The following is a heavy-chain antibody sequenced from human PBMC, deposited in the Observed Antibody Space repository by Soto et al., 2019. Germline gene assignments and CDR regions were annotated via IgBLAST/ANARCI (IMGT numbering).Heavy chain of an antibody. V-gene: IGHV3-33*01. D-gene: IGHD6-13*01. CDR3: ARDVSVAAAGKGY. J-gene: IGHJ4*02. CDR1: GFTFSSYG. CDR2: IWYDGSNK. Sequence: GGSLRLSCAASGFTFSSYGMHWVRQAPGKGLEWVAVIWYDGSNKYYADSVMGRFTISRDNSKNTLYLQMNSLRAEDTAVYYCARDVSVAAAGKGYWGQGTLVTVSS.